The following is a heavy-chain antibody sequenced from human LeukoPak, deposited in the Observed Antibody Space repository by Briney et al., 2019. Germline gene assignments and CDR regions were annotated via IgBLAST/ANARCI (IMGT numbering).Heavy chain of an antibody. D-gene: IGHD3-16*01. Sequence: SETLSLTCAVSGYSISSGYYWGWIRQPPGKGLEWIGSIYHSGSTYYNPSLKSQVTISVDTSKNQFSLKLSSVTAADTAVYYCARLVDLGLGYAFDIWGQGTMVTVSS. CDR1: GYSISSGYY. CDR2: IYHSGST. CDR3: ARLVDLGLGYAFDI. V-gene: IGHV4-38-2*01. J-gene: IGHJ3*02.